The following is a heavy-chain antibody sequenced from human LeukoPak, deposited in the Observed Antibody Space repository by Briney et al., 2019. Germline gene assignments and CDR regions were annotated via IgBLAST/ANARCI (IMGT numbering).Heavy chain of an antibody. CDR3: TRVPELPEY. D-gene: IGHD2-15*01. CDR1: GYTFTNYG. J-gene: IGHJ4*02. Sequence: VASVKVSCKASGYTFTNYGISWVRQAPGQGLEWMGWINGYNGNTNYSQKFQDRVTMTTDTSTGTAYMELRSLRYDDTAVYYCTRVPELPEYWGQGTLVTVSS. CDR2: INGYNGNT. V-gene: IGHV1-18*01.